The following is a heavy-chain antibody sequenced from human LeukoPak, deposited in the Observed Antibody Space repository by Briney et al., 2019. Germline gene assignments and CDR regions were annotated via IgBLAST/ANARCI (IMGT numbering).Heavy chain of an antibody. D-gene: IGHD2-21*01. CDR1: ELTVSSTY. Sequence: GGSLRLSCAVSELTVSSTYMSWVRQAPGRGLEWVSLMYSFGNTYYADSVKGRFTISRDNSKNTLYLQMNSLRAEDTAVYYCAALRWSDTFDIWGQETMVTVSS. CDR3: AALRWSDTFDI. CDR2: MYSFGNT. J-gene: IGHJ3*02. V-gene: IGHV3-53*01.